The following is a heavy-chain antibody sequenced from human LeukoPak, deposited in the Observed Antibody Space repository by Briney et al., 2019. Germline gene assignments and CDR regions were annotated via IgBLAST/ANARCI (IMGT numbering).Heavy chain of an antibody. D-gene: IGHD4-17*01. V-gene: IGHV1-18*01. CDR1: GYTFTTYG. CDR3: ARTTVTTSDDAFDI. Sequence: ASVKVSCKASGYTFTTYGISWVRQAPGQGLEWMGWISAYNGNTNYAQKLQGRVTMTTDTSTSTAYMELRSLRSDDTAVYYCARTTVTTSDDAFDIWGQGTMVTVSS. CDR2: ISAYNGNT. J-gene: IGHJ3*02.